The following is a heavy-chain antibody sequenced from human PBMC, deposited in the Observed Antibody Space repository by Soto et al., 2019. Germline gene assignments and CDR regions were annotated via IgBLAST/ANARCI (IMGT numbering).Heavy chain of an antibody. J-gene: IGHJ1*01. CDR2: IHYSGST. Sequence: PSETLSLTCDVSGGSISIGTDYWGWIRQPPGKGLEWIGNIHYSGSTNYNPSLKSRLSISVDTSKNQFSLKLSSVTAADTAMYYCARRHSHDFYDQDLHAPWGQGTQVTVSS. D-gene: IGHD3-3*01. CDR1: GGSISIGTDY. V-gene: IGHV4-39*01. CDR3: ARRHSHDFYDQDLHAP.